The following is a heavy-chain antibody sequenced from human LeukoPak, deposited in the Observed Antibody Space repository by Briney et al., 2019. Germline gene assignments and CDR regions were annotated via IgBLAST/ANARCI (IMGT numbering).Heavy chain of an antibody. D-gene: IGHD6-19*01. CDR3: ARLSGWSNYFDY. CDR1: GFTFGSYW. V-gene: IGHV3-7*01. CDR2: IKQDGSEK. J-gene: IGHJ4*02. Sequence: GGSLRLSCAASGFTFGSYWMSWVRQAPGKGLEWVANIKQDGSEKYYVDSVKGRFTISRDNAKNSLYLQMNSLRAEDTAVYYCARLSGWSNYFDYWGQGTLVTVSS.